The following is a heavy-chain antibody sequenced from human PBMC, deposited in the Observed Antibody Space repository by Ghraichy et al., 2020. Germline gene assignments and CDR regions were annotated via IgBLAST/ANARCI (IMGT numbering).Heavy chain of an antibody. Sequence: SETLSLTCTVSGGSISSSSYYWGWIRQPPGKGLEWIGSIYYSGSTYYNPSLKSRVTISVDTSKNQFSLKLSSVTAADTAVYYCARHRYSSSWSDFDYWGQGTLVTVSS. CDR1: GGSISSSSYY. J-gene: IGHJ4*02. D-gene: IGHD6-13*01. V-gene: IGHV4-39*01. CDR2: IYYSGST. CDR3: ARHRYSSSWSDFDY.